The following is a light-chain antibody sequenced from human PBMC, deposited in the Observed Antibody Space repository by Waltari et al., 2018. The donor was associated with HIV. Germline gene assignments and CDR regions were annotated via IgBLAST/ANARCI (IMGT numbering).Light chain of an antibody. CDR3: QVWDSRTVV. CDR1: NIGSNN. J-gene: IGLJ2*01. V-gene: IGLV3-9*01. CDR2: RSR. Sequence: YDLSPPLSVSVDLGHTATLTCGGDNIGSNNGHWYQQKPGQAPVLVIYRSRSRPSGITDRISASKAGSMVTLIISRVQIEDEADYFCQVWDSRTVVFGGGTTLTVL.